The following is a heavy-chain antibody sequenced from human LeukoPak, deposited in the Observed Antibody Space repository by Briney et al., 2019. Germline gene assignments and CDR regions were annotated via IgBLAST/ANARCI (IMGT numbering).Heavy chain of an antibody. J-gene: IGHJ4*02. CDR2: IYYSGST. V-gene: IGHV4-30-4*01. Sequence: SQTLSLTCTVSGGSISSGDYYWSWIRQPPGKGLEWIGYIYYSGSTYYNPSLKSRVTISVDTSKNQFSLKLSSVTAADTAVYYCARGRYCSSTSCRYFDYWGQGTLVTVSS. CDR1: GGSISSGDYY. D-gene: IGHD2-2*01. CDR3: ARGRYCSSTSCRYFDY.